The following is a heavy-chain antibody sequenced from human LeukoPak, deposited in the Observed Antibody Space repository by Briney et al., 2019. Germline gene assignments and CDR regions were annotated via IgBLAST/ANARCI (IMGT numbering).Heavy chain of an antibody. CDR1: GGSISSSSYC. CDR3: ARRRYYDATGYLD. D-gene: IGHD3-22*01. V-gene: IGHV4-39*01. CDR2: IYYSGST. J-gene: IGHJ1*01. Sequence: SETLSLTCTISGGSISSSSYCWDWIRQYPGKGLEWLGTIYYSGSTYYNASLKSRLFISVDTSNNQFSLRLSFVTAADTAVYYCARRRYYDATGYLDWGQGTLITVSS.